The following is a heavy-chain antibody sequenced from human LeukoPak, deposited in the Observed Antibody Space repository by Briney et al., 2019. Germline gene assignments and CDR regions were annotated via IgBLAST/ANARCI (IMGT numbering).Heavy chain of an antibody. CDR3: ARRGKCSSTSCYVWYFDY. J-gene: IGHJ4*02. CDR2: INPNSGGT. V-gene: IGHV1-2*02. CDR1: GYTFTGYY. D-gene: IGHD2-2*01. Sequence: ASVKVSCKASGYTFTGYYMHWVRQAPGQGLEWMGWINPNSGGTNYAQKFQGRVTMTRDTSISTAYMELSRLRSDDTAAYYCARRGKCSSTSCYVWYFDYWGQGTLVTVSS.